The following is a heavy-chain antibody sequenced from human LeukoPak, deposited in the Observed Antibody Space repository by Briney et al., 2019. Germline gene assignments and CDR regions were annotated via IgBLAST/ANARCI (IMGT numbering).Heavy chain of an antibody. J-gene: IGHJ4*02. CDR2: IYYSGST. V-gene: IGHV4-59*01. CDR1: GGSISSYY. D-gene: IGHD3-10*01. CDR3: ARDAGSGSYDY. Sequence: PSETLSLTCTVSGGSISSYYWTWIRQPPGKGLERIAYIYYSGSTNYNPSLKSRVTISVDTSNNQFSLRLSSVTAADTAVYYCARDAGSGSYDYWGQGTLVTVSS.